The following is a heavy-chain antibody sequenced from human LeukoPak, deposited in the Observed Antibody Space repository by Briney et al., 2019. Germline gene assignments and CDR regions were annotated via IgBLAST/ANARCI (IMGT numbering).Heavy chain of an antibody. V-gene: IGHV1-18*01. CDR3: ARARLYYYDSSGYYFDY. CDR2: ISAYNGNT. J-gene: IGHJ4*02. D-gene: IGHD3-22*01. CDR1: GYTFTSYG. Sequence: ASVKVSCKASGYTFTSYGISWVRQAPGQGLEWMGWISAYNGNTNYAQELQGRVTMTTDTSTSTAYMELRSLRSDDTAVYYCARARLYYYDSSGYYFDYWGQGTLVTVSS.